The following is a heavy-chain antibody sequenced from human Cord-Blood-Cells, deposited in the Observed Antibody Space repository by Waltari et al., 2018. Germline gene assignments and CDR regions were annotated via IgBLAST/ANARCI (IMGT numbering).Heavy chain of an antibody. D-gene: IGHD2-15*01. CDR2: IIPIFGTA. CDR1: SSYA. J-gene: IGHJ4*02. CDR3: ARDVGCSGGSCYYFDY. Sequence: SSYAISWVRQAPGQGLEWMGGIIPIFGTANYAQKFQGRVTITADESTSTAYMELSSLRSEDTAVYYCARDVGCSGGSCYYFDYWGQGTLVTVSS. V-gene: IGHV1-69*01.